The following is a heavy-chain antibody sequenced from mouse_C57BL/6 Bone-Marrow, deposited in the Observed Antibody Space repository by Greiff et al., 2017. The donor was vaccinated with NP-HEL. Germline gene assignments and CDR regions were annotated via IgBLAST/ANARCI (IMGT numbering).Heavy chain of an antibody. CDR3: ARNPFFAY. CDR2: IWSGGST. J-gene: IGHJ3*01. CDR1: GFSLTSYG. Sequence: VKLMESGPGLVQPSQSLSITCTVSGFSLTSYGVHWVRQSPGKGLEWLGVIWSGGSTAYNAAFISRLSISKDNSKRQVFFKMNSLQADDTAIYFCARNPFFAYWGQGTLVTVSA. V-gene: IGHV2-2*01.